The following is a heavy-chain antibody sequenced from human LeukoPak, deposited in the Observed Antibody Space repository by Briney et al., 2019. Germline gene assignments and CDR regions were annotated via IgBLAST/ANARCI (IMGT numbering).Heavy chain of an antibody. CDR3: TRVYDYGDLKPLDY. V-gene: IGHV1-2*02. J-gene: IGHJ4*02. CDR1: GYTFNAYH. CDR2: INPNRGDT. D-gene: IGHD4/OR15-4a*01. Sequence: ASVKVSCKASGYTFNAYHMHWVRQAPGQGLEWMGYINPNRGDTVYAQKFQGRVTMTRDTSISTAYMELSSLRSDDTAVYYCTRVYDYGDLKPLDYWGQGTLVTVSS.